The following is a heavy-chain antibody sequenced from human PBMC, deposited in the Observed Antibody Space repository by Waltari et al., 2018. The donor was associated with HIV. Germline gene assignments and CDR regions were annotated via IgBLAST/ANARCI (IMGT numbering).Heavy chain of an antibody. CDR3: TTLLTSGYLYFFDN. V-gene: IGHV3-15*01. J-gene: IGHJ4*02. Sequence: EVQLVESGGGLVKPGGSLRLSCAVSGYSFSDAWMRWVRQTPGKGLEWVGRIKRKTDGGTTDYAAPVKGRFTISRDDSKTTLYLQMNSLKTEDTAVYYCTTLLTSGYLYFFDNWGQGTLVTVSS. CDR1: GYSFSDAW. D-gene: IGHD3-22*01. CDR2: IKRKTDGGTT.